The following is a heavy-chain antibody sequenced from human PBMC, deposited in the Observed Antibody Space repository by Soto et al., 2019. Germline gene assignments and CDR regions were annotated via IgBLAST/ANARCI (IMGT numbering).Heavy chain of an antibody. CDR3: ARDTSRYCSSTSCPSYP. CDR2: ISSSSSYI. Sequence: GGSLRLSCAASGFTFSSYSMNWVRQAPGKGLEWVSSISSSSSYIYYADSVKGRFTISRDNAKNSLYLQINSLRAEDTAVYHCARDTSRYCSSTSCPSYPWGQGTLVTVSS. D-gene: IGHD2-2*01. V-gene: IGHV3-21*01. CDR1: GFTFSSYS. J-gene: IGHJ5*02.